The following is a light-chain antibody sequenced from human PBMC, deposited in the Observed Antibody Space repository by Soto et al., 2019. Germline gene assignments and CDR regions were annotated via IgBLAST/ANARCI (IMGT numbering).Light chain of an antibody. CDR2: DAS. V-gene: IGKV3-11*01. CDR1: QSVSSY. CDR3: QQRANWPIT. J-gene: IGKJ5*01. Sequence: EIVLTQSPTTLSLSPGERATLSCRASQSVSSYLIWYQQRPGQAPSLLISDASNRATGIPARFSGSGSGTDFPLTISSLEPEDFAVYYCQQRANWPITFGQGTRLEIK.